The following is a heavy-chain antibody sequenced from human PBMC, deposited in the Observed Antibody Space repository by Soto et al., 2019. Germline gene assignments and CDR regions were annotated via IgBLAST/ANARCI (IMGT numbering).Heavy chain of an antibody. D-gene: IGHD5-18*01. J-gene: IGHJ4*02. CDR3: ARTEWIQLWFDY. CDR1: GASISSGGYY. Sequence: QVQLLVSGPGLVKPSQTLSLICNVSGASISSGGYYWSWIRQRPGGGLEWLGFIYYSGISHYNPSLKSRATISVDTSKNQFSLKLISVTAADTAVYYCARTEWIQLWFDYWGQGALVTVS. CDR2: IYYSGIS. V-gene: IGHV4-31*03.